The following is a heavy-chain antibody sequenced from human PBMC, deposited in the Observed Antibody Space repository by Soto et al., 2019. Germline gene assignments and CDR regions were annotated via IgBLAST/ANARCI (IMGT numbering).Heavy chain of an antibody. V-gene: IGHV3-23*01. J-gene: IGHJ4*02. Sequence: GGSLRLSCAASGFTFSSYAMSWVRQAPGKGLEWVSAISGSGGSTYYADSVKGRFTISRDNSKNTLYVKMNSLRAEDTAVYYCASPPAEGVVVAATFRYWGQGTLVTVSS. CDR1: GFTFSSYA. CDR3: ASPPAEGVVVAATFRY. D-gene: IGHD2-15*01. CDR2: ISGSGGST.